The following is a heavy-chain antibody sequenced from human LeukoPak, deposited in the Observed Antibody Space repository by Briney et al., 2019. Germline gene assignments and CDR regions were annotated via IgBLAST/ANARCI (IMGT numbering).Heavy chain of an antibody. V-gene: IGHV3-74*01. D-gene: IGHD1-26*01. J-gene: IGHJ4*02. CDR2: INSDGSST. Sequence: GGSLRLSCAASGFTFSSYWMHWVRQAPGKGLVWVSRINSDGSSTSYADSVKGRFTISRDNAKNTLYLQMNSLRAEDTAVYYCARERGIVGATRLDYWGQGTLVTVSS. CDR1: GFTFSSYW. CDR3: ARERGIVGATRLDY.